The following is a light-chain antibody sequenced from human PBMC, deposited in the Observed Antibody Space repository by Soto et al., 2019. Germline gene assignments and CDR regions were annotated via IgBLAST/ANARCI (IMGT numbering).Light chain of an antibody. J-gene: IGKJ5*01. CDR3: QQSYGTPIT. Sequence: MTQSPASLSASVGDNAPKICRASQGISRYLNWYQQKPGKAPNLLIYVASSLQSEVPSRFSGSGSGTDFTLTITSLQPEDFATYYCQQSYGTPITFGQGTRLEIK. CDR1: QGISRY. CDR2: VAS. V-gene: IGKV1-39*01.